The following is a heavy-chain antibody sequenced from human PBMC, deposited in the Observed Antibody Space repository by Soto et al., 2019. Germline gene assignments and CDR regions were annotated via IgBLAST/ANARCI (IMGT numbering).Heavy chain of an antibody. CDR3: ARTPPLGYFDY. CDR1: GGSISSGDYY. J-gene: IGHJ4*02. Sequence: PSETLSLTCTVSGGSISSGDYYWSWIRQPPGKGLEWIGYIYYSGSTYYNPSLKSRVTISVDTSKNQFSLKLSSVTAADTAVYYCARTPPLGYFDYWGQGTLVTVSS. V-gene: IGHV4-30-4*01. CDR2: IYYSGST.